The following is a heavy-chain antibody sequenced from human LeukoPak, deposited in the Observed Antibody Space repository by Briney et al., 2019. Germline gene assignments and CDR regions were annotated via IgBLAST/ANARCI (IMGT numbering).Heavy chain of an antibody. CDR1: GFTFGSYG. CDR3: AIMHGYYDGSGYWVQ. Sequence: GGSLRLSCAASGFTFGSYGMSWVRQAPGKGLEWVSFITPNADRTSYADSVEGRFTISRDNPRNALYMQMNSLRDEDAALYYCAIMHGYYDGSGYWVQWGQGTLVTVSS. V-gene: IGHV3-23*01. D-gene: IGHD3-22*01. CDR2: ITPNADRT. J-gene: IGHJ1*01.